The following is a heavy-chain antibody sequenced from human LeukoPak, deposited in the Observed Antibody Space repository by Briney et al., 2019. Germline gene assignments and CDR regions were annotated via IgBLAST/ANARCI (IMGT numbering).Heavy chain of an antibody. CDR3: ARVQDYYGSGSYYVTPSWFDP. D-gene: IGHD3-10*01. J-gene: IGHJ5*02. CDR2: IWYDGSNK. Sequence: GGSLRLSCAASGFTFSSYGMHWVRQAPGKGLEWVAVIWYDGSNKYYADSVKGRFTISRDNAKNSLYLQMNSLRAEDTAVYYCARVQDYYGSGSYYVTPSWFDPWGQGTLVTVSS. V-gene: IGHV3-33*01. CDR1: GFTFSSYG.